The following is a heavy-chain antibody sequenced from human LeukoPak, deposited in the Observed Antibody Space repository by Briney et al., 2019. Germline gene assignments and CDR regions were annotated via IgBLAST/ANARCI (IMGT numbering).Heavy chain of an antibody. CDR2: IYSSGST. CDR3: ARDLAGYNSFDY. J-gene: IGHJ4*02. Sequence: PAGSLRLSCAAPGFTVSSNYMSWVRQAPGKGLDWVSSIYSSGSTYYTDSVKGRFTISRDNSKNTLYLQMNSLRAEDTAVYYCARDLAGYNSFDYWGQGTLVTVSS. CDR1: GFTVSSNY. D-gene: IGHD5-24*01. V-gene: IGHV3-66*01.